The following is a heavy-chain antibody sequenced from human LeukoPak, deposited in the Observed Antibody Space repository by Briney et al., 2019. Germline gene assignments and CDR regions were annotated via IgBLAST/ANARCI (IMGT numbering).Heavy chain of an antibody. Sequence: SVKVSCKASGGTFSSYAISWVRQAPGQGLEWMGRIIPILGIANYAQKFQGRVTITADKSTSTAYMELSSLRSEDTAVYYCARDFVPSGSYDYWGQGTLVTVSS. V-gene: IGHV1-69*04. D-gene: IGHD1-26*01. CDR1: GGTFSSYA. J-gene: IGHJ4*02. CDR2: IIPILGIA. CDR3: ARDFVPSGSYDY.